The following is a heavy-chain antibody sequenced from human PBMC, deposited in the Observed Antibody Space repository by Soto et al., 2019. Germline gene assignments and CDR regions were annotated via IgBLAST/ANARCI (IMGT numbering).Heavy chain of an antibody. J-gene: IGHJ3*01. D-gene: IGHD3-22*01. CDR2: ISGSGGST. V-gene: IGHV3-23*01. CDR1: GFTFSSYA. CDR3: AKDRLIVVVWSGYFA. Sequence: GGSLRLSCAASGFTFSSYAMSWVRQAPGKGLEWVSAISGSGGSTYYADSVKGRFTIPRDNSKNTLYLQMNSLRAEDTAVYYCAKDRLIVVVWSGYFAWGQGTMVTVSS.